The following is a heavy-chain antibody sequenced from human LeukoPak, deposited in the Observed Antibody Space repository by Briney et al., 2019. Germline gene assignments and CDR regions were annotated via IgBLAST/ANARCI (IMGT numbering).Heavy chain of an antibody. D-gene: IGHD3-10*01. CDR2: IWNDGSNK. V-gene: IGHV3-33*01. CDR1: GFGFDIYG. Sequence: RRSLRLSCVASGFGFDIYGMHWVRQAPGKGLEWLAVIWNDGSNKYYADSVKGRFTISRDNSKNTLYLQMNSLRGEDTALYYCARASGPFDYWGRGTLVTVSS. J-gene: IGHJ4*02. CDR3: ARASGPFDY.